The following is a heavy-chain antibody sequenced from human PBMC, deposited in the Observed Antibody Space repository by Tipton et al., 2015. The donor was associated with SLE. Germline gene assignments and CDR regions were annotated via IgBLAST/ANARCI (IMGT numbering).Heavy chain of an antibody. Sequence: SLRLSCAASGFTFSSYGMHWARQAPGKGLEWVAVISYDGSNKYYADSVKGRFTISRDNSKNTLYLQMNSLRSDDTAVYYCARVADPGRFDPWGQGTLVTVSS. CDR2: ISYDGSNK. V-gene: IGHV3-30*03. CDR1: GFTFSSYG. J-gene: IGHJ5*02. CDR3: ARVADPGRFDP.